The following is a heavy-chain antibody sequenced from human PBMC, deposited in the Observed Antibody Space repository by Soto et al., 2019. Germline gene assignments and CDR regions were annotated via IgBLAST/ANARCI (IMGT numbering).Heavy chain of an antibody. Sequence: QITLRESGPTLVKPTETLTLTCTFSGFSLSSSGVAVGWFRLPPGKALEWLGLIYWKDDKRYIPSPRSSLTITWDTSRNQVVLTMTNMDPMDTVTYYCAHMSSTVTTGYFDFWGQGALDTVAS. V-gene: IGHV2-5*01. CDR1: GFSLSSSGVA. D-gene: IGHD4-17*01. J-gene: IGHJ4*02. CDR3: AHMSSTVTTGYFDF. CDR2: IYWKDDK.